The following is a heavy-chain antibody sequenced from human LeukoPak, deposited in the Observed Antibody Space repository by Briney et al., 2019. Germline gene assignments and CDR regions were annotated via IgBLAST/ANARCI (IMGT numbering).Heavy chain of an antibody. V-gene: IGHV4-34*01. CDR3: ARVVIVRVPASMWQAYYYGKDG. D-gene: IGHD2-2*01. CDR1: GGSFSGYY. J-gene: IGHJ6*02. Sequence: PSETLSLTCAVYGGSFSGYYWSWIRQPPGKGLEWIGEINHSGSTNYNPSLKSRVTISVDTSKNQFSLKLSSVTAADTAVYYCARVVIVRVPASMWQAYYYGKDGWGQGTTVTVSS. CDR2: INHSGST.